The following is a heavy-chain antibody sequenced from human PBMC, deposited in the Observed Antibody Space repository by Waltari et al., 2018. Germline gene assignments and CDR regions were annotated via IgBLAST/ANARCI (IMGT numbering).Heavy chain of an antibody. CDR2: VHGSGRT. CDR3: ARDRGRGLYLDT. J-gene: IGHJ5*02. V-gene: IGHV4-4*02. D-gene: IGHD2-15*01. Sequence: QLQLQESGPGLVKPSGTLSLTCAVSGDSVSSPYWWSWVRQSPQKRLEWIGQVHGSGRTNYNPSFASRITVSLDTSKNLFALKVTSATAADTAVYYCARDRGRGLYLDTWGPGTLVTVSP. CDR1: GDSVSSPYW.